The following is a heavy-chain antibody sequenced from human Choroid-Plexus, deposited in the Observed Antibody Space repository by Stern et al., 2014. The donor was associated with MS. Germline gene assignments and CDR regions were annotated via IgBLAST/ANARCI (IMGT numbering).Heavy chain of an antibody. CDR3: ARATGAGFDL. Sequence: QVQLVQSGPEVKKPGASVNISCKASGYTFTRYYIHWVRQAPGQGLEWLGIINPSGGSTNYAQKFQGRVPMPRDTSTSTIYMELSSLTSEDTAVYYCARATGAGFDLWGQGTMVTVSS. D-gene: IGHD1-26*01. CDR2: INPSGGST. V-gene: IGHV1-46*01. CDR1: GYTFTRYY. J-gene: IGHJ3*01.